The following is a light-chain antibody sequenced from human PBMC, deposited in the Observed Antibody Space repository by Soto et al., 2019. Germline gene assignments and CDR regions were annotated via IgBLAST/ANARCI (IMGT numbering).Light chain of an antibody. Sequence: DLQMTQSPSTPSASVGDRVTITCRASQSIRSWLAWYQQKPGKAPKLLIYKASSLESGVPSRFSGSGSGTEFTLTISSLQPDDFATYYCQQYNSYSTFGQGTKVDIK. J-gene: IGKJ1*01. CDR1: QSIRSW. CDR2: KAS. CDR3: QQYNSYST. V-gene: IGKV1-5*03.